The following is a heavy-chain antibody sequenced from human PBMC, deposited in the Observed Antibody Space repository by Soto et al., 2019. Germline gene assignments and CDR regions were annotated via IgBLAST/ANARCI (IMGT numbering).Heavy chain of an antibody. J-gene: IGHJ4*02. CDR1: GFTFSSYG. V-gene: IGHV3-30*18. Sequence: QVQLVESGGGVVQPGRSLRLSCAASGFTFSSYGMHWVRQAPGKGLEWVAVISYDGSNKYYADSVKGRFTISRDNSKNTVYLQMNSLRAEDTAVYYCAKAQRYLVGATLGYWGQGNLVTVSS. D-gene: IGHD1-26*01. CDR2: ISYDGSNK. CDR3: AKAQRYLVGATLGY.